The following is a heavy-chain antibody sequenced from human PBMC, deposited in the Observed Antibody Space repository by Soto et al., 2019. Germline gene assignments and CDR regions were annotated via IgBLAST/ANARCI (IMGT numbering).Heavy chain of an antibody. CDR1: GYAISNGDY. D-gene: IGHD3-9*01. V-gene: IGHV4-38-2*01. CDR3: ARNISTYFDS. CDR2: VYYSGST. J-gene: IGHJ4*02. Sequence: SETLSLTCGVSGYAISNGDYWGCIRQAPGKGLEWIGSVYYSGSTHYEPSLRGRIAISVDTLKNQFSLRLTSVTAADTAMYFCARNISTYFDSWGQGIPVTVYS.